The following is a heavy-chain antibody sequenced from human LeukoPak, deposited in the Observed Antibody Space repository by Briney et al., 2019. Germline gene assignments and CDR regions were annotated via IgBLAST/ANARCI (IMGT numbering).Heavy chain of an antibody. J-gene: IGHJ6*03. Sequence: YPSETLSLTCTVSGGSISSSTYYWGWIRQPPGKGLEWIGNIYYSGSTHYNPSLKSRVTISVDTSKNQFSLKLSSVTAADTAVYYCARDSVVPAAIEEPLYYYYYYMDVWGKGTTVTVSS. D-gene: IGHD2-2*02. CDR3: ARDSVVPAAIEEPLYYYYYYMDV. CDR2: IYYSGST. CDR1: GGSISSSTYY. V-gene: IGHV4-39*07.